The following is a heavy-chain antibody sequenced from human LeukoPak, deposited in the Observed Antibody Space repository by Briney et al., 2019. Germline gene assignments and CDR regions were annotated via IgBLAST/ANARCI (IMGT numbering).Heavy chain of an antibody. J-gene: IGHJ4*02. D-gene: IGHD3-10*01. V-gene: IGHV3-48*03. CDR1: GFTFSSYE. CDR3: ARGETMVRGVMYY. CDR2: ISSSGSTI. Sequence: GGSLRLSCAASGFTFSSYEMNWVRQAPGKGLEWVSYISSSGSTIYYADSVKGRFTISRDNAKNSLYLQMNSLRAEDTAVYYCARGETMVRGVMYYWGQGTLVTVSS.